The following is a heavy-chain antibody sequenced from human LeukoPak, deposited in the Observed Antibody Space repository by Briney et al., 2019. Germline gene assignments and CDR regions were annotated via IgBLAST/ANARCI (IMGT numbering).Heavy chain of an antibody. CDR3: ARGGYDFWSGYRVRYYYYGMDV. J-gene: IGHJ6*02. D-gene: IGHD3-3*01. CDR2: ISSSSSTI. Sequence: GGSLRLPCAASGFTFSSYSMNWVRQAPGKGLEWVSYISSSSSTIYYADSVKGRFTISRDNAKNSLYLQMNSLRDEDTAVYYCARGGYDFWSGYRVRYYYYGMDVWGQGTTVTVSS. CDR1: GFTFSSYS. V-gene: IGHV3-48*02.